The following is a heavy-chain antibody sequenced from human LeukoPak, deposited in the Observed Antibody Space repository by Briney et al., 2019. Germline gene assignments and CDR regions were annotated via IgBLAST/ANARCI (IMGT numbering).Heavy chain of an antibody. CDR2: ISGSGGST. CDR3: AKANPLLIVVVESFDY. CDR1: GFTVSSNY. Sequence: GGSLRLSCAASGFTVSSNYMSWVRQAPGKGLEWVSAISGSGGSTYYADSVKGRFTISRDNSKNTLYLQMNSLRAEDTAVYYCAKANPLLIVVVESFDYWGQGTLVTVSS. V-gene: IGHV3-23*01. D-gene: IGHD3-22*01. J-gene: IGHJ4*02.